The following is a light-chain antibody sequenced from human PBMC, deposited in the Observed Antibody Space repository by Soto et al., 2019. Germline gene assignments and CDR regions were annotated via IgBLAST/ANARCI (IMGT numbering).Light chain of an antibody. CDR1: SNDIGGYDY. CDR3: NSYTTTSPLYV. J-gene: IGLJ1*01. Sequence: QSALAQPASVSGSPGQSITISCTGTSNDIGGYDYVSWYQHHPGIAPKLIIYDVSDRPSGVSNRFSGSKSGNTASLTISGLQAEDEAEYYCNSYTTTSPLYVFGSRTKLTVL. CDR2: DVS. V-gene: IGLV2-14*03.